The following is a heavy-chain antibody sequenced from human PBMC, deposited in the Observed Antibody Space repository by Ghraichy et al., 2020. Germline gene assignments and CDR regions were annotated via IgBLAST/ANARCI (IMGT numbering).Heavy chain of an antibody. CDR2: ISGSGGST. CDR1: GFTFSSYA. D-gene: IGHD3-16*02. J-gene: IGHJ4*01. CDR3: EKDRDYDYVWGSYRQNYFDC. V-gene: IGHV3-23*01. Sequence: LTCAASGFTFSSYAMSWVRQAPGKGLEWVSAISGSGGSTYYAESVKGRFTISRDNSKNTLYLQMNSLRAEDTAVYDSEKDRDYDYVWGSYRQNYFDCWGHGTLVTVSS.